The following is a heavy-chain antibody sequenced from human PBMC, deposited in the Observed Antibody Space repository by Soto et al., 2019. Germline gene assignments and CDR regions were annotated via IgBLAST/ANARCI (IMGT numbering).Heavy chain of an antibody. CDR3: ARDVYYNQVDY. Sequence: EVYLVESGGNLIQPGGSLRLSCAASGFTFSGHWMHWVRQAPGKGLVWVARIDKEGKSATYADSVRGRFTISRDNSKNTLYLQMNSLRAEVTAMYYCARDVYYNQVDYWGQGTLATVSS. V-gene: IGHV3-74*01. CDR1: GFTFSGHW. CDR2: IDKEGKSA. J-gene: IGHJ4*02. D-gene: IGHD1-26*01.